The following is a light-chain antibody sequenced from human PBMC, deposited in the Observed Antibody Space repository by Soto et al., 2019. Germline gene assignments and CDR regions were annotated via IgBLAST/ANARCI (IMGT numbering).Light chain of an antibody. CDR1: QSVSSN. CDR3: QQYNNWPWT. V-gene: IGKV3-15*01. CDR2: GAS. Sequence: EIVMTQSPATLSVSPGERATLSCRASQSVSSNLAWYQQKPGQAPRLLIYGASTRATGIPARFSGSGSGTEFTLTISSLQSEDFAVYYCQQYNNWPWTFGQGTNVHIK. J-gene: IGKJ1*01.